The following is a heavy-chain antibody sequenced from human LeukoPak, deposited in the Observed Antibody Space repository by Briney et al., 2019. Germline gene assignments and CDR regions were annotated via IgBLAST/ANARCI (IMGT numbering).Heavy chain of an antibody. J-gene: IGHJ5*02. D-gene: IGHD3-22*01. CDR2: INHSGST. V-gene: IGHV4-34*01. Sequence: PSETLSLTCAVYGGSFSGYYWSWIRQPPGKGLEWIGEINHSGSTNYNPSLTSRVTISVDTSKNQFSLKLSSVTAADTAVYYCARGGVSSASGDWFDPWGQGTLVTVSS. CDR1: GGSFSGYY. CDR3: ARGGVSSASGDWFDP.